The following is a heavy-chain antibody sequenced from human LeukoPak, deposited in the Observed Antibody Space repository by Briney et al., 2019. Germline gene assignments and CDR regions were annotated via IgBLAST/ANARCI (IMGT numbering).Heavy chain of an antibody. CDR3: ARHGVGDYYCDS. Sequence: PSETLSLTCTVSGASVNSGDYYWGWIRQPPGKGLERIGSMFYSGNTYYNSSLKSRVTISVDTSRNQLSLKLSAVTTADTAMYYCARHGVGDYYCDSWGQGTLVTVSS. V-gene: IGHV4-39*01. CDR1: GASVNSGDYY. D-gene: IGHD3-16*01. J-gene: IGHJ4*02. CDR2: MFYSGNT.